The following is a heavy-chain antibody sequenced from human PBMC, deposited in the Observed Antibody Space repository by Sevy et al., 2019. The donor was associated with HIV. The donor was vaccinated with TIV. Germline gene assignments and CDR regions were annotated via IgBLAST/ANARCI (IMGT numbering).Heavy chain of an antibody. CDR3: AGDLKGGGSQLARDNLFDP. CDR1: GYTFTSYG. V-gene: IGHV1-18*01. CDR2: ISAYNGNT. Sequence: ASVKVSCKASGYTFTSYGISWVRQAPGQGLEWMGWISAYNGNTNYAQKLQGRVTMTTDTSTCTAYLELRSLGSDDTAVDYVAGDLKGGGSQLARDNLFDPWGQGTLVTVSS. J-gene: IGHJ5*02. D-gene: IGHD1-1*01.